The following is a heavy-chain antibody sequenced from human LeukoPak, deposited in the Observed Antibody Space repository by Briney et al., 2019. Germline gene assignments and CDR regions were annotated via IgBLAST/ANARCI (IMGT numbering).Heavy chain of an antibody. V-gene: IGHV1-2*02. Sequence: ASVKVSCKASGYSFTTYYMHWVRQAPGQGLEWMGWINPNNGGAEYAQKFQGRVTVTRDTSISTAYMELSSLRSDDTAVYYCVPSHNWDFYFDYWGQGTLVTVSS. D-gene: IGHD1-7*01. CDR3: VPSHNWDFYFDY. CDR2: INPNNGGA. J-gene: IGHJ4*02. CDR1: GYSFTTYY.